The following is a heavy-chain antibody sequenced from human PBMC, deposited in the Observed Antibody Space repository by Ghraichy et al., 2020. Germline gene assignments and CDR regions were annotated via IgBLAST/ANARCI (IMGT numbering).Heavy chain of an antibody. CDR1: GFTFSDYY. V-gene: IGHV3-11*04. Sequence: GGSLRLSCAASGFTFSDYYMSWIRQAPGKGLEWVSYISSSGSTIYYAASVKGRFTISRDNAKNSLYLQMNSLRAEDTAEYYCASGPGQQLVPYYYYYGMDVWGQGTTVTVSS. CDR3: ASGPGQQLVPYYYYYGMDV. CDR2: ISSSGSTI. J-gene: IGHJ6*02. D-gene: IGHD6-13*01.